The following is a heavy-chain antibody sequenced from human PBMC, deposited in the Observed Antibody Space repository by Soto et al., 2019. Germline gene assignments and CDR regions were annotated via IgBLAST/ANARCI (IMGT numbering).Heavy chain of an antibody. CDR3: ARARAYDSSGCYYPFDY. CDR2: IIPIFGTA. J-gene: IGHJ4*02. V-gene: IGHV1-69*13. Sequence: ASVKVSCKASGGTFSSYAISWVRQAPGQGLEWMGGIIPIFGTANYAQKFQGRVTITADESTSTAYMELSSLRSEDTAVYYCARARAYDSSGCYYPFDYWGQGTLVTVS. D-gene: IGHD3-22*01. CDR1: GGTFSSYA.